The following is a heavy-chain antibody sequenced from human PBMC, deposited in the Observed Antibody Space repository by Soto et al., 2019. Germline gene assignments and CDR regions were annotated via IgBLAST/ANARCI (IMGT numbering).Heavy chain of an antibody. V-gene: IGHV3-23*01. CDR2: ISPSGGRA. J-gene: IGHJ4*02. Sequence: GGSLRLCCAASGFTFSAYAMSWGRQAPEKGLEWVSAISPSGGRAYYADSVKGRFTISRDNSKNTLYLQINSLRAEDTARYYCSKERPPITGMDYDSWGPGTLVTVSS. CDR1: GFTFSAYA. D-gene: IGHD1-20*01. CDR3: SKERPPITGMDYDS.